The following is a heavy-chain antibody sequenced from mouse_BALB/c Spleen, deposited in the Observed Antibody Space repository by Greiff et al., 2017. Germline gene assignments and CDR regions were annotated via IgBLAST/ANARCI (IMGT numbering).Heavy chain of an antibody. Sequence: VKLVESGGGLVKPGGSLKLSCAASGFTFSSYAMSWVRQTPEKRLEWVASISSGGSTYYPDSVKGRFTISRDNARNILYLQMSSLRSEDTAMYYCARDGYYGSPMDYWGQGTSVTVSS. CDR2: ISSGGST. V-gene: IGHV5-6-5*01. CDR3: ARDGYYGSPMDY. D-gene: IGHD1-1*01. CDR1: GFTFSSYA. J-gene: IGHJ4*01.